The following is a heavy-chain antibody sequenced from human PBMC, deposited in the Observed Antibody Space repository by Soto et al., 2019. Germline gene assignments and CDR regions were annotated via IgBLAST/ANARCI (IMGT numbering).Heavy chain of an antibody. J-gene: IGHJ5*02. V-gene: IGHV5-51*01. D-gene: IGHD2-2*01. Sequence: GESLKISCKGSGYSFTSYWIGWVRQMPGKGLEWMGIIYPGDSDTRYSPSFQGQVTISADKSISTAYLQWSSLKASDTAMYYCARQADIVVVPAAMWFDPWGQGTLVTVSS. CDR3: ARQADIVVVPAAMWFDP. CDR1: GYSFTSYW. CDR2: IYPGDSDT.